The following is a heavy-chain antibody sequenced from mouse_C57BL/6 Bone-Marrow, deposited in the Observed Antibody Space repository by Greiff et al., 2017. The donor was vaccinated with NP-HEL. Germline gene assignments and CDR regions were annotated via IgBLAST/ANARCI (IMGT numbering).Heavy chain of an antibody. CDR3: VRQNYGSDWYFDV. CDR1: GFSFNTYA. J-gene: IGHJ1*03. V-gene: IGHV10-1*01. Sequence: EVMLVESGGGLVQPKGSLKLSCAASGFSFNTYAMNWVRQAPGKGLEWVARIRSKSNNYATYYADSVKDRFTISRDESESMLYMKMNNLKTEDTAMYYCVRQNYGSDWYFDVWGTGTTVTVSS. CDR2: IRSKSNNYAT. D-gene: IGHD1-1*01.